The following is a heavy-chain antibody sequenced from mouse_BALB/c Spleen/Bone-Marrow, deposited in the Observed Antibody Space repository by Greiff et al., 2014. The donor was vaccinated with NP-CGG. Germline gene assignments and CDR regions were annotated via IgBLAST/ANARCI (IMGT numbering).Heavy chain of an antibody. CDR3: ARDDYDYAMDY. CDR2: ISSGSSTI. J-gene: IGHJ4*01. V-gene: IGHV5-17*02. Sequence: EVQVVESGGGLVQPGGSRKLSCAASGFTFSSFGMHWVRQAPEKGLEWVAYISSGSSTIYYADTVKGRFTISRDNPKNTLFLQMTSLRSEDTAMYYCARDDYDYAMDYWGQGTSVTVPS. CDR1: GFTFSSFG. D-gene: IGHD2-4*01.